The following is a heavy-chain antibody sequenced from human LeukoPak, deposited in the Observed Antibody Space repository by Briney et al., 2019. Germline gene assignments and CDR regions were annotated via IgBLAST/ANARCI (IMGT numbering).Heavy chain of an antibody. CDR3: ARHQWLGPFDP. CDR1: GGSISSSSHY. D-gene: IGHD6-19*01. Sequence: SETLSLTCTVFGGSISSSSHYWGWIRQPPGEGLEWIGSIYFSGSTYYSPSLKSRVTISVDPSTNQFSLKLSSVTAADTAVYFCARHQWLGPFDPWGQGTLVTVSS. J-gene: IGHJ5*02. V-gene: IGHV4-39*01. CDR2: IYFSGST.